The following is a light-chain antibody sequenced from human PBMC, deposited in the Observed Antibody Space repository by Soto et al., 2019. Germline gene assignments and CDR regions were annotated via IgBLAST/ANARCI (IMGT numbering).Light chain of an antibody. CDR3: SSYTSSSTAYV. CDR1: SSDVGGYNY. J-gene: IGLJ1*01. Sequence: QSALTQPASVSGSPGQSITISCTGTSSDVGGYNYVSWYQQHPVKAPKLMIYEVSKRPSGVSNRFSGSKSGNTASLTISGLQAEDEADYYCSSYTSSSTAYVFGTGTKLTVL. CDR2: EVS. V-gene: IGLV2-14*01.